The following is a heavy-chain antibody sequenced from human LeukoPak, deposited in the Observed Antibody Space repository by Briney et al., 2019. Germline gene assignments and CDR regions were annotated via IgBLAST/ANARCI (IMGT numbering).Heavy chain of an antibody. J-gene: IGHJ5*02. V-gene: IGHV3-23*01. D-gene: IGHD3-10*01. CDR1: GFTFSTSA. CDR2: ISTTVGNT. Sequence: GGSLRLSCAASGFTFSTSAMSWVRQAPGKGLGWVSSISTTVGNTYYADSVKGRFTISRDNSNNTLYLQMNSLTAEDTAVYYCTKRAEFGGFAPWGQGTLVTVSS. CDR3: TKRAEFGGFAP.